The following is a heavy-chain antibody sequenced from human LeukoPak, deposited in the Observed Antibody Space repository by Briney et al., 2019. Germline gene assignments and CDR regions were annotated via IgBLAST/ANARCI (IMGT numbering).Heavy chain of an antibody. CDR2: ISWNSGSI. Sequence: GGSLRLSCAASGFTFDDYAMHWVRHAPGKGLEWVSGISWNSGSIGYADSVKGRFTISRDNAKNSLYLQMNSLRAEDTAVYYCARDISVVTPFDYWGQGTLVTVSS. D-gene: IGHD4-23*01. CDR1: GFTFDDYA. CDR3: ARDISVVTPFDY. V-gene: IGHV3-9*01. J-gene: IGHJ4*02.